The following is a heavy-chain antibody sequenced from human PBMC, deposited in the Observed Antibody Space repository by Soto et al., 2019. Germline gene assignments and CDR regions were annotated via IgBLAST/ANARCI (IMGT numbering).Heavy chain of an antibody. D-gene: IGHD6-13*01. Sequence: QVQLQESGPGLVNPSETLSLKCVISGGSISNNFCSWIRQPPGKGLEWIGYISHTGSTNYNPSLKSRVTISVDTSKRQFSLKLSSVTAADTAVYYCARGGTYSRLSIGDGCGPWGQGNLVTVAS. V-gene: IGHV4-59*01. CDR3: ARGGTYSRLSIGDGCGP. CDR2: ISHTGST. J-gene: IGHJ5*02. CDR1: GGSISNNF.